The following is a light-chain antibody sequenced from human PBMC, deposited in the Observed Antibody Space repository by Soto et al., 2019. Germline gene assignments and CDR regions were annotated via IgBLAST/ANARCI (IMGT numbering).Light chain of an antibody. V-gene: IGLV2-23*03. CDR3: CSYAGSSTFYV. CDR2: EGS. CDR1: SSDVGSYNL. J-gene: IGLJ1*01. Sequence: QSALTQPASVSGSPGQSITISCTGTSSDVGSYNLVSWYQQHPGKAPKLMIYEGSKRPSGVSNRFSGSKPGNTASLTISGLQAEDEADYYCCSYAGSSTFYVFGTGTQLTVL.